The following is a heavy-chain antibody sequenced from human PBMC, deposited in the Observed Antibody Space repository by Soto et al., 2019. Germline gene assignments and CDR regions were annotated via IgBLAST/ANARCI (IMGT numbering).Heavy chain of an antibody. J-gene: IGHJ4*03. Sequence: QVQLVQSGAEVKKPGSSLKVSCKTSGVTFSTSGISWVRQGPGQGLEWMGGIIPLFGTPKYAQKFQGRVSITADDSASTTYLELSGLSSDDTAIYYWARVFPSICGGGNCYRLDSYFDSWGQGSQVVVSS. CDR3: ARVFPSICGGGNCYRLDSYFDS. CDR1: GVTFSTSG. D-gene: IGHD2-21*01. V-gene: IGHV1-69*01. CDR2: IIPLFGTP.